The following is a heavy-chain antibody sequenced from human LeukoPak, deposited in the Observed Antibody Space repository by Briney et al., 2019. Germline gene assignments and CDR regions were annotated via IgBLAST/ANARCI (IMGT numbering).Heavy chain of an antibody. CDR1: GFTFSSYS. V-gene: IGHV3-21*01. Sequence: GRSLRLSCAASGFTFSSYSMNWVRQAPGKGLEWVSSISSSSSYIYYADSVKGRFTISRDNAKNSLYLQMNSLRAEDTAVYYCARDFGQQLVPLWGQGTLVTVSS. D-gene: IGHD6-13*01. CDR2: ISSSSSYI. J-gene: IGHJ4*02. CDR3: ARDFGQQLVPL.